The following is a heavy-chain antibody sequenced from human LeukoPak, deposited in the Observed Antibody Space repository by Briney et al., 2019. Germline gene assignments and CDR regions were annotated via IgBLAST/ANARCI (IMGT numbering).Heavy chain of an antibody. CDR1: GFTFSSYA. J-gene: IGHJ4*02. D-gene: IGHD3-3*01. V-gene: IGHV3-23*01. Sequence: PGGSLRLSCAASGFTFSSYAMSWVRQAPGKGLEWVSAISGSGGSTYYADSAKGRFTISRDNSKNTLYLQMNSLRAEDTAVYYCAPAQDFWSGYFHFDYWGQGTLVTVSS. CDR3: APAQDFWSGYFHFDY. CDR2: ISGSGGST.